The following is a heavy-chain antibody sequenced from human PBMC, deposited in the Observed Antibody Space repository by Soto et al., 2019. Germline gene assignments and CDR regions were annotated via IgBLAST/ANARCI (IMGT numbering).Heavy chain of an antibody. CDR3: ARHSVGGYLSHFDY. CDR2: IYYSGST. D-gene: IGHD3-10*01. J-gene: IGHJ4*02. CDR1: GGSISSSSYY. Sequence: SETLSLTCTVSGGSISSSSYYWGWIRQPPWKGLEWIGSIYYSGSTYYNPSLKSRVTISVDTSKNQFSLKLSSVTAADTAVYYCARHSVGGYLSHFDYWGQGTLVTVSS. V-gene: IGHV4-39*01.